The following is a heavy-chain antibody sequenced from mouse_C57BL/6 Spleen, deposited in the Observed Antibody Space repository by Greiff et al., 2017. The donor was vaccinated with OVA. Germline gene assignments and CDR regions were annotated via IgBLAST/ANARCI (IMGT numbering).Heavy chain of an antibody. CDR3: AREGTGTGSYFGY. Sequence: VKLQQSGAELVRPGTSVKMSCKASGYTFTNYWIGWAKQRPGHGLEWIGDIYPGGGYTNYNEKFKGKATLTADKSSSTAYMQFSSLTSEDAAIYYCAREGTGTGSYFGYWGKGTTLTVSS. D-gene: IGHD4-1*01. CDR1: GYTFTNYW. V-gene: IGHV1-63*01. CDR2: IYPGGGYT. J-gene: IGHJ2*01.